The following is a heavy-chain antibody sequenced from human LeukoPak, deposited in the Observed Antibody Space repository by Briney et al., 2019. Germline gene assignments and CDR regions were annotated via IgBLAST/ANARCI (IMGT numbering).Heavy chain of an antibody. CDR3: AKTFQYYYDSSGYSTFDY. CDR1: GFTFSSYG. V-gene: IGHV3-23*01. Sequence: GGSLRLSCVASGFTFSSYGMTWVRQAPGKGPEWVSRISGGGVSTYYADSVKGRFTISRDNSKNTLYLQMNSLRAEDTAVYYCAKTFQYYYDSSGYSTFDYWGQGTLVTVSS. CDR2: ISGGGVST. J-gene: IGHJ4*02. D-gene: IGHD3-22*01.